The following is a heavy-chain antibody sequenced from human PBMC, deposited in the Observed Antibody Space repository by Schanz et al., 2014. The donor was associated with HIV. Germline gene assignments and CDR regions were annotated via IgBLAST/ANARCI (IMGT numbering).Heavy chain of an antibody. CDR3: ARFRTSSSSFYFYYYGLDV. J-gene: IGHJ6*02. D-gene: IGHD6-6*01. CDR1: GFTFSSYA. Sequence: VQLVESGGGVVQPGGSLRLSCAASGFTFSSYAMSWVRQAPGKGLERVPTISGSGGSPYYADSVKGRFTISRDNSKNTLYLQMNSLRSEDTAVYYCARFRTSSSSFYFYYYGLDVWGQGTTVAVSS. CDR2: ISGSGGSP. V-gene: IGHV3-23*04.